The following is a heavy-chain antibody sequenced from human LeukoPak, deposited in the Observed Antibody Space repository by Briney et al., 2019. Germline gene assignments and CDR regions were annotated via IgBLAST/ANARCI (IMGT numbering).Heavy chain of an antibody. CDR1: GGTFSSYA. CDR3: ARELPYGSGINNDGTFDY. CDR2: IIPILGIA. V-gene: IGHV1-69*04. Sequence: ASVKVSCKASGGTFSSYAISWVRQAPGQGLEWMGRIIPILGIANYAQKFQGRVTITADKSTGTAYMELSSLRSEDTAVYYCARELPYGSGINNDGTFDYWGQGTLVTVSS. D-gene: IGHD3-10*01. J-gene: IGHJ4*02.